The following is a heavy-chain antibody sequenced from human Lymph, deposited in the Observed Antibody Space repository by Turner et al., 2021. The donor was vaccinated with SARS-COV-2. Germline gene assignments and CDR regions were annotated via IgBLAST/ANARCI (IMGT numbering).Heavy chain of an antibody. V-gene: IGHV5-51*01. D-gene: IGHD3-3*01. J-gene: IGHJ4*02. CDR2: IYPGDSDT. CDR1: GYIFTSYW. Sequence: VQLAPSGADVNKPVESLLISWKDSGYIFTSYWIGWVRQMPGKGLEWMGIIYPGDSDTRYSPSFQGQVTISADKSSRTDYLQWSSLKASDTARYYCARREWGGSLGHIDYWGQGTLVTVSS. CDR3: ARREWGGSLGHIDY.